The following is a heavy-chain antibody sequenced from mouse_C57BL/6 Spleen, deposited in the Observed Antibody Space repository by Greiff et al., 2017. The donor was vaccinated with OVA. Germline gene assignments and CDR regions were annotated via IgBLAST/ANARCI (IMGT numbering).Heavy chain of an antibody. CDR3: ARDGYYGTSFAY. J-gene: IGHJ3*01. V-gene: IGHV5-17*01. D-gene: IGHD2-3*01. CDR2: ISSGSSTI. CDR1: GFTFSDYG. Sequence: EVKLMESGGGLVKPGGSLKLSCAASGFTFSDYGMHWVRQAPEKGLEWVAYISSGSSTIYYADTVKGRFTISSDNAKNILILQMISLRAEDTAMYYCARDGYYGTSFAYWGQGTLVTVSA.